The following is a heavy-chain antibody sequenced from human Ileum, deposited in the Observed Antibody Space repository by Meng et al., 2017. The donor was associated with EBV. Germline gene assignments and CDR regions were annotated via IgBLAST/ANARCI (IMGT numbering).Heavy chain of an antibody. D-gene: IGHD6-19*01. CDR3: VRGGSSDWF. CDR1: GFTFSSYW. CDR2: ISSDASTT. Sequence: EVQLVESGGGLVQPGGSLRLSCAASGFTFSSYWMHWVRQAPGKGLVWVSHISSDASTTNYADSVKGRFTISRDNAKNTLYLQMNSLRADDTAVYYCVRGGSSDWFWGQGTLVTVSS. J-gene: IGHJ4*02. V-gene: IGHV3-74*01.